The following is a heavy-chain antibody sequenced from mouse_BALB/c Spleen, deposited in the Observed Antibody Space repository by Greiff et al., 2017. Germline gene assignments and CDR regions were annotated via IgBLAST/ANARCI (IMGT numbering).Heavy chain of an antibody. J-gene: IGHJ2*01. CDR2: LYPYNGGT. V-gene: IGHV1S29*02. CDR1: GYTFTDYN. Sequence: VQLQQSGPELVKPGASVKISCKASGYTFTDYNMHWVKQSHGKSLEWIGYLYPYNGGTGYNQKFKSKATLTVDNSSSTAYMELRSLTSEDSAVYYCARWDDYDKFDYWGQGTTLTVSS. D-gene: IGHD2-4*01. CDR3: ARWDDYDKFDY.